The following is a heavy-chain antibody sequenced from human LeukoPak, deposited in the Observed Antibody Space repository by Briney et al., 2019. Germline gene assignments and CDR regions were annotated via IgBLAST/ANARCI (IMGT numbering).Heavy chain of an antibody. CDR3: TRRTSYSSSWGFDP. V-gene: IGHV3-73*01. J-gene: IGHJ5*02. CDR1: GFTFSGSA. Sequence: GSLRLSCAASGFTFSGSAMHWVRQASGKGLEWVGRIRSKANSYATAYAASVKGRFTISRDDSKNTAYLQMNSLKTEDTAVYYCTRRTSYSSSWGFDPWGQGTLVTVSS. D-gene: IGHD6-13*01. CDR2: IRSKANSYAT.